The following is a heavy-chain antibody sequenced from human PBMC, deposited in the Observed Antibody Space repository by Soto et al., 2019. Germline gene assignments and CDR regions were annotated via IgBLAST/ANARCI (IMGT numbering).Heavy chain of an antibody. D-gene: IGHD3-10*01. J-gene: IGHJ6*03. V-gene: IGHV3-23*01. CDR1: GFTFSSYA. Sequence: GGSLRLSCAASGFTFSSYAMSWVRQAPGKGLEWVSAISGSGGSTYYADSVKGRFTISRDNSKNTLYLQMNSLRAEDTAVYYCAKENRGYYGSGSYYNDYYYYYYYMDVWGKGTTVTVSS. CDR2: ISGSGGST. CDR3: AKENRGYYGSGSYYNDYYYYYYYMDV.